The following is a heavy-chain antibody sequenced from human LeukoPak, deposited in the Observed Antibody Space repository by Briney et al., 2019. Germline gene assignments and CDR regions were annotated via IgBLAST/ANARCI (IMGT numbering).Heavy chain of an antibody. CDR1: GFTFSSYA. J-gene: IGHJ6*02. CDR2: ISGSGGST. CDR3: AKVRASKGYYYYGMDV. Sequence: GGSLRLSCAASGFTFSSYAMSWVRQAPGKGLEWVSAISGSGGSTYYADSVKGRFTISRDNSKDTLYLQMNSLRAEDTAVYYCAKVRASKGYYYYGMDVWGQGTTVTVSS. V-gene: IGHV3-23*01.